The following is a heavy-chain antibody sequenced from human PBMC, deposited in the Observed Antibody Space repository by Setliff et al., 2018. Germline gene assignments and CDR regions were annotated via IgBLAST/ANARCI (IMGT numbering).Heavy chain of an antibody. D-gene: IGHD3-22*01. V-gene: IGHV4-59*08. Sequence: SETLSLTCTVSGSSFSSYSWSWIRQPPGKGLEWIGYKYYSGSTNSNPPLKSRVTISVDTSKNQFSLKLSSVTAADTAVYYCARCRVRDSGYYPRLSYMDVWGKGTTVTVSS. J-gene: IGHJ6*03. CDR2: KYYSGST. CDR1: GSSFSSYS. CDR3: ARCRVRDSGYYPRLSYMDV.